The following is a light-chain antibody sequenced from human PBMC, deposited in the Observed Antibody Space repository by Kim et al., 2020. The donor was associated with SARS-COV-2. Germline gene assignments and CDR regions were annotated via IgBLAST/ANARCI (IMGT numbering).Light chain of an antibody. Sequence: SLSPGERATLSCRASHGVSPYLAWYQQKPGQAPRLLIYDASKRATGIPARFSGSGSGTDFTLTISSLEPDDFAVYYCQLRTNWLTSGGGTKVDIK. CDR3: QLRTNWLT. J-gene: IGKJ4*01. CDR1: HGVSPY. CDR2: DAS. V-gene: IGKV3-11*01.